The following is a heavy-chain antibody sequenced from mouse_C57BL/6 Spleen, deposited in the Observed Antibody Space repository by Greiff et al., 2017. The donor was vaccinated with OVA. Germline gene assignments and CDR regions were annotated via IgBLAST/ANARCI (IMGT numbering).Heavy chain of an antibody. V-gene: IGHV2-2*01. D-gene: IGHD2-4*01. J-gene: IGHJ4*01. CDR1: GFSLTSYG. CDR2: IWSGGST. CDR3: ARHYDDAMDY. Sequence: VQLVESGPGLVQPSQSLSITCTVSGFSLTSYGVHWVRQSPGKGLEWLGVIWSGGSTDYNAAFISRLSISKDNSKSQVFFKMNSLQAEDTAIYYCARHYDDAMDYGGQGTSVTVSS.